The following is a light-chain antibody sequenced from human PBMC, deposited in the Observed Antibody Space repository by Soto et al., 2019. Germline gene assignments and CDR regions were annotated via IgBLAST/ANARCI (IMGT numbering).Light chain of an antibody. CDR3: QHRMNWPLT. CDR2: DAS. Sequence: EIVLTQSPATLSLSPGERATLSCRASQSISSYLLWYQQKPGRAPRLLIYDASNRATGIPAGFSGSGSETDFTLTISSLEPEDFAVYYCQHRMNWPLTFGQGTRLEIK. V-gene: IGKV3-11*01. J-gene: IGKJ5*01. CDR1: QSISSY.